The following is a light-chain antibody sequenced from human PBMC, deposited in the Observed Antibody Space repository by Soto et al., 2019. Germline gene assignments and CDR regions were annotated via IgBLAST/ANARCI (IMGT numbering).Light chain of an antibody. Sequence: DNQMTQSPSTLSASVGDRVTITCRASQSIGFWLAWYQQKPGKAPKVLIYKASSLESGVPSRFSGSGSGTEFTLTISSLQPDDFATYYCQQYNTYSPWTFDQGTKVEIK. CDR3: QQYNTYSPWT. J-gene: IGKJ1*01. CDR1: QSIGFW. V-gene: IGKV1-5*03. CDR2: KAS.